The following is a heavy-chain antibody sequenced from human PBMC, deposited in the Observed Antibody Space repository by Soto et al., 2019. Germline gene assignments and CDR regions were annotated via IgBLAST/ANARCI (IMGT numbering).Heavy chain of an antibody. V-gene: IGHV4-59*01. D-gene: IGHD3-10*01. J-gene: IGHJ4*02. CDR2: IYYSGST. CDR3: ARNYGSGTFWD. CDR1: GGSISSYY. Sequence: QVQLQESGPGLVKPSETLSLTCTVSGGSISSYYWSWIRQPPGKGLEWIVYIYYSGSTNYNPSLKSRVTISVDTSKNQFSLKLSSVTAADTAVYYCARNYGSGTFWDWGQGTLVTVSS.